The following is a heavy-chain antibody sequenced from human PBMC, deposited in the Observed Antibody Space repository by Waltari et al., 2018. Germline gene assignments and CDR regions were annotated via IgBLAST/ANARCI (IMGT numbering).Heavy chain of an antibody. V-gene: IGHV3-74*01. CDR1: GFTFSAYW. CDR3: VLFSSDFLGDC. J-gene: IGHJ4*02. Sequence: EVQLVESGGGLVQPGGSLRLSCAASGFTFSAYWTHWARQAPGEGLVSVSQINTYGTITSYADSVKGRFTISRDNAKNTLFLQMNSLRAEDTAVYYCVLFSSDFLGDCWGQGTLVTVSS. CDR2: INTYGTIT. D-gene: IGHD6-25*01.